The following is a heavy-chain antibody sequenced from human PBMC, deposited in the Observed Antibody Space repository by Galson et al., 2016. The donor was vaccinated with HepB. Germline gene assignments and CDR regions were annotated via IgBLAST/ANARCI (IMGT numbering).Heavy chain of an antibody. CDR3: ARGYGIMNH. CDR2: INHSGST. D-gene: IGHD3-16*01. V-gene: IGHV4-34*01. CDR1: GGSSSDDY. J-gene: IGHJ4*02. Sequence: TLSLTCGVSGGSSSDDYWYWIRQPPGKGMEWVGEINHSGSTTYNPSLKSRVTMSADMSKNEVSLMLTSVTAADTAVYYRARGYGIMNHWGQGTLLTVSS.